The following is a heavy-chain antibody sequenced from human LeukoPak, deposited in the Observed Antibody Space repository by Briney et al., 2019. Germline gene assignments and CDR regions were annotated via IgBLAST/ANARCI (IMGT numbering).Heavy chain of an antibody. CDR2: INRDGSES. D-gene: IGHD6-19*01. J-gene: IGHJ3*02. CDR1: GFTFSAYW. Sequence: GGSLRLSCAASGFTFSAYWMTWVRQAPGKGLEWVANINRDGSESNYVDSVKGRFTISRDNAKNSLYLQMNSLRAEDTAVYYCARTSTIAVAGEPDAFDIWGQGTMVTVSS. V-gene: IGHV3-7*01. CDR3: ARTSTIAVAGEPDAFDI.